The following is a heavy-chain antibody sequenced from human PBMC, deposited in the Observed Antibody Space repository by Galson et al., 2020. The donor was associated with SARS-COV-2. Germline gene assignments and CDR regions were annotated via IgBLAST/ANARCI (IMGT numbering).Heavy chain of an antibody. CDR2: IYPGDSDT. J-gene: IGHJ4*02. D-gene: IGHD6-19*01. CDR1: GYSFTSYW. V-gene: IGHV5-51*01. CDR3: ARWASQWLVRGDY. Sequence: KIGESLKISCKGSGYSFTSYWIGWVRQMPGKGLEWMGIIYPGDSDTRYSPSFQGQVTISADKSISTAYLQWSSLKASDTAMYYCARWASQWLVRGDYWGQGTLVTVSS.